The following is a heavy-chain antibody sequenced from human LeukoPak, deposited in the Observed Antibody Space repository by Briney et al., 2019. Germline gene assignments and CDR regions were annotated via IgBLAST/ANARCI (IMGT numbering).Heavy chain of an antibody. CDR2: ISSSSSYI. CDR1: GFTFSSFW. J-gene: IGHJ4*02. CDR3: ARGAYYYDSSGYYD. Sequence: GGSLRLSCAAPGFTFSSFWMHWVRQAPGKGLEWVSSISSSSSYIYYADSVKGRFTISRDNAKNSLYLQMNSLRAEDTAVYYCARGAYYYDSSGYYDRGQGTLVTVSS. D-gene: IGHD3-22*01. V-gene: IGHV3-21*01.